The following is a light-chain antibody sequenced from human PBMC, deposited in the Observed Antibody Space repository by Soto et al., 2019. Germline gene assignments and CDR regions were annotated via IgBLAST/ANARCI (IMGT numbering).Light chain of an antibody. CDR1: SSDVGRYNY. CDR2: DVY. J-gene: IGLJ3*02. Sequence: QSVLTQPRSLSGSPRQSVTISCSGSSSDVGRYNYVSWYQQHPGKAPKLIIYDVYKRPSGVPDRFSGSKSGITASLTISGLQAEDEADYYCCSYAGSYTVFGGGTKLTVL. CDR3: CSYAGSYTV. V-gene: IGLV2-11*01.